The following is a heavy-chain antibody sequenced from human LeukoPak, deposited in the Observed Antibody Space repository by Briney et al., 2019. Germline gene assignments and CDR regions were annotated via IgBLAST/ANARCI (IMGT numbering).Heavy chain of an antibody. J-gene: IGHJ4*02. CDR1: GYFISSGYY. D-gene: IGHD4-17*01. Sequence: SETLSLTCTVSGYFISSGYYWGWIRQSPGKGLEWIGTMFHSGNTYYNPSLNSRVTISVDTSKNQFSLKLSSVTAADTAVYYCARVYGNFDYWGQGTLVTVSS. V-gene: IGHV4-38-2*02. CDR3: ARVYGNFDY. CDR2: MFHSGNT.